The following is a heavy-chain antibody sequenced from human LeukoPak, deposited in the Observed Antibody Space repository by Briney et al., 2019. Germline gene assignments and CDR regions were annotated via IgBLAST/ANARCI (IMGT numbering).Heavy chain of an antibody. Sequence: GGSLRLSCAASGFTFSNTWMSWVRQAPGKGLEWVGRIKSKIDGGSADYAAPVKGRFTISRDDSKGTLYLQMNSLKTEDTAVYYCTTSGGNIVAAVWGQGTLVTVSS. V-gene: IGHV3-15*01. CDR1: GFTFSNTW. CDR3: TTSGGNIVAAV. J-gene: IGHJ4*02. CDR2: IKSKIDGGSA. D-gene: IGHD6-13*01.